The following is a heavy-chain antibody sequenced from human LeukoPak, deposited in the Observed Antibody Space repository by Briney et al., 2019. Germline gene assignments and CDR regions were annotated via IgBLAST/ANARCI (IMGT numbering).Heavy chain of an antibody. D-gene: IGHD1-26*01. Sequence: GGSLRLSCAASGFTFSTFAMIWVRQAPGKGLEWVSSISSSTSYKNYADSVKGRFTISRDNAKNSLYLQMNSLRAEDTAVYYCARGGSYLSAFDIWGQGTMVTVSS. J-gene: IGHJ3*02. CDR1: GFTFSTFA. CDR3: ARGGSYLSAFDI. CDR2: ISSSTSYK. V-gene: IGHV3-21*01.